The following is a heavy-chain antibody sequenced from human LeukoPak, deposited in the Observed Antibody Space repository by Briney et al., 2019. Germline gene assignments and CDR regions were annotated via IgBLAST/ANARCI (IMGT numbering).Heavy chain of an antibody. V-gene: IGHV4-34*01. J-gene: IGHJ3*02. CDR2: IHRSGST. CDR1: GGSLNDYH. D-gene: IGHD3-16*01. CDR3: VRGGGSYFI. Sequence: SETLSLTCAVYGGSLNDYHWSWIRQTPGKGLEWIGEIHRSGSTNSNPSLKSRVKMSIDTSKNHFSLNLTSVTAADTAVYYCVRGGGSYFIWGQGATVTVSS.